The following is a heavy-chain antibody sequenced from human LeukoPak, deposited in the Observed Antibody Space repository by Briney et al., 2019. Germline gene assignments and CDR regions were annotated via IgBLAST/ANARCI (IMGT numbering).Heavy chain of an antibody. CDR2: IYTSGST. J-gene: IGHJ3*02. CDR1: GRSISSYY. CDR3: ARPIGDAFDI. Sequence: PSETLSLTCTVSGRSISSYYWSWIRQPPGKGLEWIGYIYTSGSTNYNPSLKSRVTISVDTSKNQFSLKLSSVTAADTAVYYCARPIGDAFDIWGQGTMVTVSS. V-gene: IGHV4-4*09.